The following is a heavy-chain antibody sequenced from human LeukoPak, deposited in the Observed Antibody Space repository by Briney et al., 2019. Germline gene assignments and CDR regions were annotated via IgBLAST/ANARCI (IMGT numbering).Heavy chain of an antibody. CDR1: GFTFSSYA. D-gene: IGHD2-2*02. V-gene: IGHV3-30*04. CDR2: ISYDGSNK. J-gene: IGHJ6*03. Sequence: GGSLRLSCAASGFTFSSYALHWVRQAPGKGLEWVAVISYDGSNKYYADSVKGRFTISRDNSKNTLYLQMNSLRAEDTAVYYCASWGLGYCSSTSCYRGYYYMDVWGKGTTVTVSS. CDR3: ASWGLGYCSSTSCYRGYYYMDV.